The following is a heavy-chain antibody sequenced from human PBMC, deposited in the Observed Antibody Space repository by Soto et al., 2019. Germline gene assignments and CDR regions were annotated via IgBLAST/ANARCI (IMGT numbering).Heavy chain of an antibody. J-gene: IGHJ4*02. CDR1: GFTFSRFA. D-gene: IGHD3-3*01. CDR3: AKDPYYDFWSGYYFFGY. V-gene: IGHV3-23*01. CDR2: ISGSGGSA. Sequence: GSLRLSCAASGFTFSRFAISWVRQAPGTGLEWVSAISGSGGSAYYADSVKGRFTISRDNSKNTLYLEMNSLRVEDTAVYYCAKDPYYDFWSGYYFFGYWGQGTLVTVSS.